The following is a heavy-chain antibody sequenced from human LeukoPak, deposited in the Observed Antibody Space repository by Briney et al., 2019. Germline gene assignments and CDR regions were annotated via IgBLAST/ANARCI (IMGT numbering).Heavy chain of an antibody. CDR1: GYTFTSYG. V-gene: IGHV1-18*01. D-gene: IGHD3-10*01. CDR2: ISAYNGNT. Sequence: ASVKVSCKASGYTFTSYGISWVRQAPGQGLEWMGWISAYNGNTNYAQKLQGRVTMTTHTSTSTAYMELRSLRSDDTAVYYCAREGGILWFGELVGQGGWLDPWGQGTLVIVSS. J-gene: IGHJ5*02. CDR3: AREGGILWFGELVGQGGWLDP.